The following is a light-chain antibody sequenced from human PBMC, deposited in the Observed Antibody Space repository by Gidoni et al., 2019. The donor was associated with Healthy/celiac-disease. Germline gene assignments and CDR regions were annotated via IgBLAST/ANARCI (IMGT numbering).Light chain of an antibody. V-gene: IGKV1-8*01. CDR2: AAS. CDR3: QQYYSYPSMT. CDR1: QGISSY. Sequence: AIRMTQSPSSFSASTGDRVTITCRASQGISSYLAWYQQKPGKAPKLLIYAASTLQSGFPSRFSGSGSGTDFTLTISCLQSEDFATYYCQQYYSYPSMTFGQGTKVEI. J-gene: IGKJ1*01.